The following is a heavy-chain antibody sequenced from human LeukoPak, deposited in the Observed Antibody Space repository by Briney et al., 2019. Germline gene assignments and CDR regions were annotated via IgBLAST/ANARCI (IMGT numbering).Heavy chain of an antibody. CDR2: ISWNSGSI. J-gene: IGHJ3*02. CDR3: AKDKFKLVAVVGRIGAFDI. D-gene: IGHD3-16*02. CDR1: GGSISSYY. V-gene: IGHV3-9*03. Sequence: LSLTCTVSGGSISSYYWSWIRQPAGKGLEWVSGISWNSGSIGYADSVKGRFTISRDNAKNSLYLQMNSLRAEDMALYYCAKDKFKLVAVVGRIGAFDIWGQGTMVTVSS.